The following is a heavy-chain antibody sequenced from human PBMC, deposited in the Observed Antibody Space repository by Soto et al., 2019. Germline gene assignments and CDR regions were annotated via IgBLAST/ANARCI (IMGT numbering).Heavy chain of an antibody. J-gene: IGHJ6*02. CDR1: GFTFSSYA. Sequence: EVQLVESGGGLVQPGGSLRLSCAASGFTFSSYAMHWVRQAPGKGLEHVSDITSSGGNTDYASSVKGRFTISRDNSKNTLYLQMGCLRAEDMAVYYCARRIPFGYGMDVWGQGTTVTVSS. CDR3: ARRIPFGYGMDV. CDR2: ITSSGGNT. V-gene: IGHV3-64*01. D-gene: IGHD2-21*01.